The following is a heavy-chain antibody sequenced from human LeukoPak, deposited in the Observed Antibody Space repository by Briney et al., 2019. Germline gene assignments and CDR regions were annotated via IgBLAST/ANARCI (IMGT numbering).Heavy chain of an antibody. V-gene: IGHV3-48*02. J-gene: IGHJ4*02. CDR1: GFTFSSYS. Sequence: GGSLRLSCAASGFTFSSYSMNWVRQAPGKGLEWVSYISSSSSTIYYADSVKGRFTISRDNAKNSLYLQMNSLRDEDTAVYYCARDRGYYDSSGYYVWGQGALVTVSS. CDR3: ARDRGYYDSSGYYV. CDR2: ISSSSSTI. D-gene: IGHD3-22*01.